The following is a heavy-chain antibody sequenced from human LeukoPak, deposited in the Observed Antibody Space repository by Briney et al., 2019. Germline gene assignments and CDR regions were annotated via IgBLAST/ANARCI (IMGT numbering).Heavy chain of an antibody. D-gene: IGHD3-16*01. CDR1: GFTFSSHW. Sequence: GGSLRLSYAASGFTFSSHWMHWVRQAPGKGLVWVSFINNDGRVTRYADSVKGRFTISRDNAKNTVYLQMNSLRAEDTATYYCARGGQGAVDYWGPGTLVTVS. V-gene: IGHV3-74*01. CDR2: INNDGRVT. CDR3: ARGGQGAVDY. J-gene: IGHJ4*02.